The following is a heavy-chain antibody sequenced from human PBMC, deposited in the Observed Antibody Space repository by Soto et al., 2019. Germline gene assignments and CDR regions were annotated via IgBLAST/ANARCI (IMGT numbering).Heavy chain of an antibody. CDR2: INHTGGT. V-gene: IGHV4-34*01. J-gene: IGHJ5*02. D-gene: IGHD3-3*01. CDR3: ATRITGFGLLIPPFDP. Sequence: SETLSLTCAVYGGAVNGYYWNWIRQPPGKGLEWIGEINHTGGTHYNPSHKSRVTMSVDTSKNQFSLRLTSVTAADTAIYYCATRITGFGLLIPPFDPWGQGTQVTVSS. CDR1: GGAVNGYY.